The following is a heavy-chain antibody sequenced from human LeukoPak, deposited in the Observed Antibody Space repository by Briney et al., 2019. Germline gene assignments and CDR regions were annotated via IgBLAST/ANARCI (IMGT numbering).Heavy chain of an antibody. CDR2: ISAYNGNT. D-gene: IGHD3-22*01. CDR1: GYTFTGYY. V-gene: IGHV1-18*04. CDR3: ARDRDEEGIMIVVPTAFDI. J-gene: IGHJ3*02. Sequence: ASVKVSCKASGYTFTGYYMHWVRQAPGQGLEWMGWISAYNGNTNYAQKLQGRVTMTTDTSTSTAYMELRSLRSDDTAVYYCARDRDEEGIMIVVPTAFDIWGQGTMVTVSS.